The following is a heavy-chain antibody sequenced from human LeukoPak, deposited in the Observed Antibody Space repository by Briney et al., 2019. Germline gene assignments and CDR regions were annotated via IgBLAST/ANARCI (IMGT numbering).Heavy chain of an antibody. CDR2: IYYSGST. V-gene: IGHV4-59*01. CDR3: AREAHYYDSSGYGYYFDY. D-gene: IGHD3-22*01. Sequence: SETLSLTCTVSGGSISSYYWSWIRQPPGKGLEWIGYIYYSGSTNYNPSLKSRVTISVDTSKNQFSLKLSSVTAADTAVYYCAREAHYYDSSGYGYYFDYWGQGTLVTVSS. J-gene: IGHJ4*02. CDR1: GGSISSYY.